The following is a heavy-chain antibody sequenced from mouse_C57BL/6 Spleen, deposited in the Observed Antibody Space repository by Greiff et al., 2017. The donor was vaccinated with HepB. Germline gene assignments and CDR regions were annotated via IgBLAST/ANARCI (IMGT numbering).Heavy chain of an antibody. CDR3: ARNWDDY. CDR1: GYAFSSSW. Sequence: VQLQQSGPELVKPGASVKISCKASGYAFSSSWMRWVKQRPGKGLEWIGRIYPGDGDTNYNGKFKGKATLTADKSSSTAYMQLSSLTSEDSAVYFCARNWDDYWGQGTTLTVSS. J-gene: IGHJ2*01. CDR2: IYPGDGDT. V-gene: IGHV1-82*01. D-gene: IGHD4-1*01.